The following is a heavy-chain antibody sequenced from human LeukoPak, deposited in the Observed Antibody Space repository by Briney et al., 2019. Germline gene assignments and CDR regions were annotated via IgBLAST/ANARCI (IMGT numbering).Heavy chain of an antibody. CDR1: GGSISSYY. Sequence: SETLSLTCTVSGGSISSYYESWIRQPPGKGLEWIVYNYYSWSTNYNPSLKSRVTISVDTSKNQFSLKLSSVTAADTAVYYCARQTPFHMVRGSDPWGQGTLVTVSS. V-gene: IGHV4-59*08. CDR3: ARQTPFHMVRGSDP. D-gene: IGHD3-10*01. CDR2: NYYSWST. J-gene: IGHJ5*02.